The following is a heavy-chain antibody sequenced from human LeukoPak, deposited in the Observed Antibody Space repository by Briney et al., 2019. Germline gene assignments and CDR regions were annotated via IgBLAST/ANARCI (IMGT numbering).Heavy chain of an antibody. Sequence: ASVKVSCKASGYTFTSYGISWVRQAPGQGLEWMGWISAYNDNTNYAQKLQGRVTMTTDTSTSTAYMELRSLRSDDTAVYYCARDHEHDSPRYYGSGLFDPWGQGTLVTVSS. J-gene: IGHJ5*02. CDR1: GYTFTSYG. D-gene: IGHD3-10*01. CDR2: ISAYNDNT. CDR3: ARDHEHDSPRYYGSGLFDP. V-gene: IGHV1-18*01.